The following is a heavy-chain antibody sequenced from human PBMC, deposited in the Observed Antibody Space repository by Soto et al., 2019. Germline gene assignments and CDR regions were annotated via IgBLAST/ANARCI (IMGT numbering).Heavy chain of an antibody. Sequence: EVQLVESGGGLVKPGGSLRLSCAASGFTFSSYSMNWVRQAPGKGLEWVSSISSSSSYIYYADSVKGRFTISRDNAKNPLYLQMNSLRAEDTAVYYCASPRAAFDIWGQGTMVTVSS. CDR3: ASPRAAFDI. V-gene: IGHV3-21*01. J-gene: IGHJ3*02. CDR2: ISSSSSYI. CDR1: GFTFSSYS.